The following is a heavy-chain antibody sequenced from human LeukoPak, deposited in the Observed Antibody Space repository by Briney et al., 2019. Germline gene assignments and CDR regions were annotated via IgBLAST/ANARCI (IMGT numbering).Heavy chain of an antibody. V-gene: IGHV4-34*01. CDR2: INHSGST. CDR3: ARGEIRFLEWLLERHAFDI. D-gene: IGHD3-3*01. CDR1: GGSFSGYY. J-gene: IGHJ3*02. Sequence: SETLSLTCAVYGGSFSGYYWSWIRQPPGKGLEWIGEINHSGSTNYNPSLKSRVTISVDTSKNQFSLKLSSVTAADTAVYYCARGEIRFLEWLLERHAFDIWGQGTMVTVSS.